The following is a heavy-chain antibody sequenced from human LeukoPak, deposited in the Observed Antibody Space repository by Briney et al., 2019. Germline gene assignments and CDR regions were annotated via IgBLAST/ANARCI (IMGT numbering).Heavy chain of an antibody. Sequence: GGSLRLSCAASGFTFSDYALNWVRQAPGQGLEWVSGISGPGTSTYYTDSVKGRFTISRDNSKNTLFLQMDSLRVEDTAVYYCAKPGGPGIAARGAFDLWGQGTLVTVSS. V-gene: IGHV3-23*01. CDR2: ISGPGTST. D-gene: IGHD6-25*01. CDR1: GFTFSDYA. CDR3: AKPGGPGIAARGAFDL. J-gene: IGHJ3*01.